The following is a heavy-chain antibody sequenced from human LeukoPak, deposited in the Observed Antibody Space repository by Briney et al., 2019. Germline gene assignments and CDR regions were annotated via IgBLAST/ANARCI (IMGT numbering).Heavy chain of an antibody. CDR1: GGTFISYA. V-gene: IGHV1-69*05. J-gene: IGHJ4*02. CDR2: IIPIFGTA. D-gene: IGHD3-22*01. CDR3: ARGGAPQWLFLAY. Sequence: GASVKVSCKASGGTFISYAISWVRQAPGQGLEWMGGIIPIFGTANYAQKFQGRVTITTDESTSTAYMELSSLRSEDTAVYYCARGGAPQWLFLAYWVQGTLVTVSS.